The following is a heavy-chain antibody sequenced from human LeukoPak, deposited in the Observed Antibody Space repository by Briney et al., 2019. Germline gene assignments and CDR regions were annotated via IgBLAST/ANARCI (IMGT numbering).Heavy chain of an antibody. CDR2: ISDNGGST. Sequence: GGSLRLSCAASGFTFSSYAMSWVRQAPGKGLEWVSVISDNGGSTYYADSVKGRFTISRDNFKNTLYLQMNSLRAEDTAVYCCAKARFGSGWYDNWGQGTLVTVSS. CDR1: GFTFSSYA. D-gene: IGHD6-19*01. J-gene: IGHJ5*02. CDR3: AKARFGSGWYDN. V-gene: IGHV3-23*01.